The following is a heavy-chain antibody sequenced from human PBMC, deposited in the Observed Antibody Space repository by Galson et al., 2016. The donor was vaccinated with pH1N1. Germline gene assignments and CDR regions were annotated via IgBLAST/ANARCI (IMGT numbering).Heavy chain of an antibody. Sequence: TLSLTCTVSGGSISSDDYYWSWIRQPPGKGLEWIGYICYSGSTYYNPSLKSRVTISVDTPKNQFSLKLSSVTAADTAVYYCARFAYGVYTRFLDYWGQGTLVTVSS. D-gene: IGHD4-17*01. J-gene: IGHJ4*01. CDR2: ICYSGST. V-gene: IGHV4-30-4*01. CDR1: GGSISSDDYY. CDR3: ARFAYGVYTRFLDY.